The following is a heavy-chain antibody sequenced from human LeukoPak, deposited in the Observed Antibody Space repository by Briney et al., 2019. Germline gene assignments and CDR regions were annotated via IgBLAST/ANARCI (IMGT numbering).Heavy chain of an antibody. V-gene: IGHV4-39*01. CDR3: ARQPEGGSYIGAFV. Sequence: SETLSLTCTVSGGSISSRGYYWRWTRQPPGKGLGWIGSIYSSRNPYYNLSRKSRLTIPVDTSNNQFSLMLTSVTAADTAVYYCARQPEGGSYIGAFVWGQGTMVTVSS. J-gene: IGHJ3*01. D-gene: IGHD1-26*01. CDR1: GGSISSRGYY. CDR2: IYSSRNP.